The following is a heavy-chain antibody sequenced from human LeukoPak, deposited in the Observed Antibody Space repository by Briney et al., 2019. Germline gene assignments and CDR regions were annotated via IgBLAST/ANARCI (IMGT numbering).Heavy chain of an antibody. CDR2: IYYSGST. D-gene: IGHD1-26*01. CDR1: GGSISSYY. Sequence: PSETLSLTCTVSGGSISSYYWSWIRQPPGKGLEWIRYIYYSGSTYYNPSLKSRVTISVDTSKNQFSLKLSSVTAADTAVYYCARLPYSGSYGPEPERIDYWGQGTLVTVSS. CDR3: ARLPYSGSYGPEPERIDY. J-gene: IGHJ4*02. V-gene: IGHV4-59*08.